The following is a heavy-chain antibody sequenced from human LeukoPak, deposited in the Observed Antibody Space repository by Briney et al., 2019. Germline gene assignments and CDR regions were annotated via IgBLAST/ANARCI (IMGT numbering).Heavy chain of an antibody. CDR1: GYTFTGYY. Sequence: ASVKVSCKASGYTFTGYYMHWVRPAPGQGREWMGWINPNSGGTNYAQKFQGRVTMTRDTSISTAYMELSRLRSDDTAVYYCARDLTGTTSGWFDPWGQGTLVTVSS. J-gene: IGHJ5*02. V-gene: IGHV1-2*02. CDR3: ARDLTGTTSGWFDP. D-gene: IGHD1-7*01. CDR2: INPNSGGT.